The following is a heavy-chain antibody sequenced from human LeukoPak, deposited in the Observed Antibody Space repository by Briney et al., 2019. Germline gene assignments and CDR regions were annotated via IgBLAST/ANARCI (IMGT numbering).Heavy chain of an antibody. J-gene: IGHJ6*03. CDR3: AKGYSSGWSEYYYYMDV. V-gene: IGHV3-66*03. Sequence: PGGSLRLSCTVSGFTVSSNSMSWVRQAPGKGLEWVSFIYSDNTHYSDSVKGRFTISRDNSKNTLYLQMNSLRAEDTAVYYCAKGYSSGWSEYYYYMDVWGKGTTVTVSS. CDR1: GFTVSSNS. CDR2: IYSDNT. D-gene: IGHD6-19*01.